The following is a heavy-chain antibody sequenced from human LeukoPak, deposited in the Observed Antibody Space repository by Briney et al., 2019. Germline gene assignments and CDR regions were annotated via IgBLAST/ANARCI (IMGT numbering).Heavy chain of an antibody. V-gene: IGHV3-48*04. D-gene: IGHD1-26*01. Sequence: GGSLRLSCAASGFTFSSYSMNWVRQAPGKGLEWVSYISSSSSTIYYADSVKGRFTISRDNAKNSLYLQMNSLRAEDTAVYYCANSRPGVWWTPDYYGMDVWGQGTTVTVSS. CDR2: ISSSSSTI. J-gene: IGHJ6*02. CDR1: GFTFSSYS. CDR3: ANSRPGVWWTPDYYGMDV.